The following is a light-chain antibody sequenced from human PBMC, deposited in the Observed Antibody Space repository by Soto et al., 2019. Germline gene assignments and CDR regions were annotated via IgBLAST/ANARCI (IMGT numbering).Light chain of an antibody. Sequence: DIQMTQSPSTLSASVGDRVTNTCRASQSISSWLAWYQQKPGKAPKLLIYKASSLGSGVPSRFSGSGSGTEFTLTISSLQPDDFATYYCQQYNSHSSYTFGQGTKLEIK. CDR3: QQYNSHSSYT. V-gene: IGKV1-5*03. CDR1: QSISSW. J-gene: IGKJ2*01. CDR2: KAS.